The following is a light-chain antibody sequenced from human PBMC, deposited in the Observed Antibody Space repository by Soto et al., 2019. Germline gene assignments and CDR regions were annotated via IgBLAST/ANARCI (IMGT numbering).Light chain of an antibody. CDR1: QSVSTN. Sequence: ATLSCRASQSVSTNLAWYQQKPGQAPRLLIYHTSTRATGIPARFSGSGSGTEFSLTISGLQSEDLAVFYCHQYGTAPGTFGQGTKVDIK. J-gene: IGKJ1*01. CDR3: HQYGTAPGT. V-gene: IGKV3-15*01. CDR2: HTS.